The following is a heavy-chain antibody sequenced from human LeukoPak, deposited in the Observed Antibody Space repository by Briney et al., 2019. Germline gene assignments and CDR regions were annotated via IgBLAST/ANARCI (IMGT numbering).Heavy chain of an antibody. V-gene: IGHV1-2*02. Sequence: RASVKVSCKASGYTFTGYYMHWVRQAPGRGLEWMGWINPNSGGTNYAQKFQGRVTMTRDTSISTAYMELSRLRSDDTAVYYCASTYYYGSGSWNYYYYGMDVWGQGTTVTVSS. CDR1: GYTFTGYY. J-gene: IGHJ6*02. D-gene: IGHD3-10*01. CDR2: INPNSGGT. CDR3: ASTYYYGSGSWNYYYYGMDV.